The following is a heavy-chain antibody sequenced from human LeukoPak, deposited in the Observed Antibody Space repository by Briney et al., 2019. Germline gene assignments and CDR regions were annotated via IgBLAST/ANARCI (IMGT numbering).Heavy chain of an antibody. Sequence: GGSLRLSCAASGFTFSSYGMHWVRQAPGKGLEWVAVISYDGSNKYYADSVKGRFTISRDNSKNTLYLQMNSLRAEDTAVYYCAKGGYYYDSSGYYCYFDYWGQGTLVTVSS. D-gene: IGHD3-22*01. CDR2: ISYDGSNK. J-gene: IGHJ4*02. V-gene: IGHV3-30*18. CDR3: AKGGYYYDSSGYYCYFDY. CDR1: GFTFSSYG.